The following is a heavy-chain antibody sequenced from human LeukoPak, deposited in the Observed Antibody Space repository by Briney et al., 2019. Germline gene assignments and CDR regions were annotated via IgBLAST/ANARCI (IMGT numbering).Heavy chain of an antibody. Sequence: GASVKLSCKASGYIFTGYYMHWVRQPPGQGLEWMGWINPNSGGTNSAHPSLKRVTMTRDTSISTAYMELSRLTSDDTAVYYCARHPYSGSYHFDYWGQGTLVTVSS. CDR2: INPNSGGT. J-gene: IGHJ4*02. CDR1: GYIFTGYY. V-gene: IGHV1-2*02. D-gene: IGHD1-26*01. CDR3: ARHPYSGSYHFDY.